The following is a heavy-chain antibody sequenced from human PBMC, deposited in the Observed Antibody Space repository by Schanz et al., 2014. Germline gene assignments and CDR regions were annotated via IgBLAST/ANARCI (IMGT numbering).Heavy chain of an antibody. CDR3: ARGKGPRGWFDP. Sequence: QVQLQQWGAGLLKPSETLSLTCGVYGGSISGYYWSWIRQPPGKGLEWIGEINHSGVTNYNPFLGRGLPILVVMSKHQIYLKLTSVTAADTAVYYCARGKGPRGWFDPWGQGTLVTVSS. J-gene: IGHJ5*02. D-gene: IGHD3-10*01. CDR1: GGSISGYY. V-gene: IGHV4-34*01. CDR2: INHSGVT.